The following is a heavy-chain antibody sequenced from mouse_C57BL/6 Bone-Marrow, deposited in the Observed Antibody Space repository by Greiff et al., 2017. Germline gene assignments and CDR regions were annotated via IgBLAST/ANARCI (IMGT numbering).Heavy chain of an antibody. V-gene: IGHV1-69*01. J-gene: IGHJ3*01. Sequence: QVQLQQPGAELVMPGASVKLSCKASGYTFTSYWMHWVKQRPGPGLEWIGESDTSDSYTNYNQKLKGKSTLTVDNSSSTAYMQLSCLTSDDSAVYYCARDDWAWFAYWGQGTLVTVSA. D-gene: IGHD2-4*01. CDR2: SDTSDSYT. CDR1: GYTFTSYW. CDR3: ARDDWAWFAY.